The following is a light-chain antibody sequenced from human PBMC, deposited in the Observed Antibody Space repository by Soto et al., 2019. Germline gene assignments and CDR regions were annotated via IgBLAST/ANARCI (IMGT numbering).Light chain of an antibody. V-gene: IGKV1-8*01. CDR1: QGISSY. Sequence: AIRMTQSPSSLSASTGDRVTITCRASQGISSYLAWYQQKPGKAPTLLIYAASTLHSGVPSRFSGSGSGTDFTLTISCLQSEDFATYYCQQYYIYPLTFGGGTKVEIK. CDR3: QQYYIYPLT. J-gene: IGKJ4*01. CDR2: AAS.